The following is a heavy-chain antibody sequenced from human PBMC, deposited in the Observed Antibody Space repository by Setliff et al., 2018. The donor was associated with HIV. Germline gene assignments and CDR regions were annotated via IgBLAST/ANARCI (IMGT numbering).Heavy chain of an antibody. CDR1: GGSISSGSYS. CDR2: INHSGST. J-gene: IGHJ4*02. Sequence: SETLSLTCTVSGGSISSGSYSWGWIRQPPGKGLEWIGEINHSGSTNYNPSLKSRVTISVDTSKNQFSLRLSSVIAADTAVYYCARGPPGSSIGWYVGYWGQGTLVTVSS. V-gene: IGHV4-39*07. CDR3: ARGPPGSSIGWYVGY. D-gene: IGHD6-19*01.